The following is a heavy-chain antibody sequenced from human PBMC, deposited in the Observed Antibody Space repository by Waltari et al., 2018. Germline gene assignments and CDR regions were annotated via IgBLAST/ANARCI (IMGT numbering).Heavy chain of an antibody. V-gene: IGHV4-59*11. CDR3: ARDILHSFYYYMDV. D-gene: IGHD5-18*01. Sequence: QVQLQESGPGLVRPSETLSLTCTVSGGYMTSHYWSWIRQSPGKGLEWGCYVFHRGSTNYNPSLKSRVTMSLDTSKSQFSLKLTSVTPADTAVYYCARDILHSFYYYMDVWGKGTLVTVSS. J-gene: IGHJ6*03. CDR1: GGYMTSHY. CDR2: VFHRGST.